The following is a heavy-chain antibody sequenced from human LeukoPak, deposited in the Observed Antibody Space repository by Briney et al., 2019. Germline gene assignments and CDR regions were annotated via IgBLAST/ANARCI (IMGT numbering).Heavy chain of an antibody. Sequence: GGSLGLLCAASGFTFSSYGMHWVRQARGKGREGVAFIRYDGSNKYYADAVRGRFTIYRDNSENTLYVEMNSLRSEHTGVFYCARLEYRYRRINFACWGGGTVVTASS. D-gene: IGHD6-13*01. J-gene: IGHJ4*02. CDR2: IRYDGSNK. CDR1: GFTFSSYG. V-gene: IGHV3-30*02. CDR3: ARLEYRYRRINFAC.